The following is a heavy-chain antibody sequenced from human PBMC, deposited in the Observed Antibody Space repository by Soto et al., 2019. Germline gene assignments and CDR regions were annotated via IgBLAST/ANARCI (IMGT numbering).Heavy chain of an antibody. J-gene: IGHJ5*02. CDR1: GGSISSGGYY. CDR2: IYYSGST. V-gene: IGHV4-31*03. Sequence: SETLSLTCTVSGGSISSGGYYWSWIRQHPGKGLEWIGYIYYSGSTYYNPSLKSRVTISVDTSKNQFSLKLSSVTAADTAVYYCARDHGGAARPGVWFDPWGQGTLVTVSS. D-gene: IGHD6-6*01. CDR3: ARDHGGAARPGVWFDP.